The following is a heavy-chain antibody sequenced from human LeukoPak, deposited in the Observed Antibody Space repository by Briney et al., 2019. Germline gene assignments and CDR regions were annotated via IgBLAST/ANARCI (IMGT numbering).Heavy chain of an antibody. CDR1: GFTFSSYA. Sequence: GGSLRLSCAASGFTFSSYAMSWVRQAPGKGLEWVSAISGSGGSTYYADSVKGRFTISRDNSKNTLYLQTNSLRAEDTAVYYCAKGNSGPPYYFDYWGQGTLVTVSS. J-gene: IGHJ4*02. D-gene: IGHD6-19*01. CDR3: AKGNSGPPYYFDY. V-gene: IGHV3-23*01. CDR2: ISGSGGST.